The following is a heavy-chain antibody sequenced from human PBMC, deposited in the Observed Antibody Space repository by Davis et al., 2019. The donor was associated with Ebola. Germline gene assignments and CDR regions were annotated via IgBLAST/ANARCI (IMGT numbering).Heavy chain of an antibody. CDR1: GFTFSSYS. V-gene: IGHV3-21*01. D-gene: IGHD6-13*01. CDR3: ARERAAAYFDY. CDR2: ISSSSSYI. Sequence: GGSLRLSCAASGFTFSSYSMNWVRQAPGKGLEWVSSISSSSSYIYYADSVKGRFTISRDNAKKSLYLQMNSLRAEDTAVYYCARERAAAYFDYWGQGTLVTVSP. J-gene: IGHJ4*02.